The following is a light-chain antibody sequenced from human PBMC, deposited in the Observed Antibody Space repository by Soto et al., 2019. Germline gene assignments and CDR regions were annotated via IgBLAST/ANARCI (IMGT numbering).Light chain of an antibody. CDR1: QSVSSN. Sequence: IVTPQSPVTLSVSPGERATLSCRAGQSVSSNLAWYQQKPGQAPRLLIYGASTRATGIPARFTGSGSGTEFTLTISSLQFDDSAVYYCQQYNNWWTFGQGTKVDIK. CDR3: QQYNNWWT. J-gene: IGKJ1*01. V-gene: IGKV3-15*01. CDR2: GAS.